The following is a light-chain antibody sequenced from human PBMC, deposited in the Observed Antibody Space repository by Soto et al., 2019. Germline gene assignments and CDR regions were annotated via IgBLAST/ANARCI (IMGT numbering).Light chain of an antibody. V-gene: IGKV1-5*03. CDR3: QQYKSQWT. CDR2: KAS. CDR1: QSITSW. Sequence: DIQMTQSPSTLSASVGARVTITCRASQSITSWLAWYQQKPGRAPILLIYKASSLESGVPSRFSGSGSGTEFTLTISSLQPDDCATYYCQQYKSQWTFGQRTKVEFK. J-gene: IGKJ1*01.